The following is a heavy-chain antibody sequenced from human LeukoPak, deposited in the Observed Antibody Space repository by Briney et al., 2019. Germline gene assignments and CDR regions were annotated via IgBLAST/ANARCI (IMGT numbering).Heavy chain of an antibody. CDR3: ASWENPLGDYYYYYYMDV. J-gene: IGHJ6*03. V-gene: IGHV1-18*01. D-gene: IGHD1-26*01. CDR2: ISAYNGNT. Sequence: ASVKVSCKASGYTFTSYGISWVRQAPGQGLEWMGWISAYNGNTNYAQKFQGRVTITADESTSTAYMELSSLRSEDTAVYYCASWENPLGDYYYYYYMDVWGKGTTVTISS. CDR1: GYTFTSYG.